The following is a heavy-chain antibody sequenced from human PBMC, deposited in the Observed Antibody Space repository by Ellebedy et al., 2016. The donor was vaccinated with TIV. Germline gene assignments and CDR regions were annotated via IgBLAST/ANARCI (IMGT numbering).Heavy chain of an antibody. Sequence: GESLKISCAASGFTFRSYWMSWVRQAPGKGLEWVAKIKQYGSEQYYVDSVKGRFTITRDNSKNTLVLQMNILRAEDTAVYYCAKRFMAGYCSGGSCDWFDPWGQGTLVTVSS. CDR1: GFTFRSYW. CDR2: IKQYGSEQ. V-gene: IGHV3-7*03. CDR3: AKRFMAGYCSGGSCDWFDP. J-gene: IGHJ5*02. D-gene: IGHD2-15*01.